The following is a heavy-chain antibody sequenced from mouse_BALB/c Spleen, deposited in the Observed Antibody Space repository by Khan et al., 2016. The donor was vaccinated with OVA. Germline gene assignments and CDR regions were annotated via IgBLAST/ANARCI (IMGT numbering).Heavy chain of an antibody. J-gene: IGHJ4*01. Sequence: QVTLKESGPGILQPSQTLSLTCSLSGSSLSSSGMGVNWIRQPSGKGLEWLAHIYWDDDKRYNPSLKSRLTISRDSSRNQVFPNITHLDTSDTATYDCARSPWLLHYAMDFWGQGTSVTVSS. CDR2: IYWDDDK. CDR1: GSSLSSSGMG. CDR3: ARSPWLLHYAMDF. V-gene: IGHV8-12*01. D-gene: IGHD2-3*01.